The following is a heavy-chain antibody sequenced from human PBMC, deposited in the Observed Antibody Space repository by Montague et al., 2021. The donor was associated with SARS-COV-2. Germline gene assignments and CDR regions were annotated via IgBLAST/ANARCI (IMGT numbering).Heavy chain of an antibody. D-gene: IGHD1-1*01. CDR2: TYYRPKRYN. CDR1: GDSVSSNSAT. CDR3: TSGREGNYNVMDV. Sequence: CAISGDSVSSNSATWNWVRQSPSRGLEWLGRTYYRPKRYNDYAVSVRGRVTINPDTSKNQFSLQLNSVTPEDTAIYYCTSGREGNYNVMDVWGQGTTVTVSS. J-gene: IGHJ6*02. V-gene: IGHV6-1*01.